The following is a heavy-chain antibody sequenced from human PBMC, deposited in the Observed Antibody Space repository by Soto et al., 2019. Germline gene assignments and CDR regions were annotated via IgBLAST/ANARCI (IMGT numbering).Heavy chain of an antibody. D-gene: IGHD3-3*01. CDR1: GYSFTSYW. J-gene: IGHJ5*02. V-gene: IGHV1-18*04. CDR2: ISAYNGNT. Sequence: GESLKISCKGSGYSFTSYWIGWVRQAPGQGLEWMGWISAYNGNTNYAQKLQGRVTMTTDTSTSTAYMELRSLRSDDTAVCYCARSRGYTIFGVVSDWIDPWGQGTLVTVST. CDR3: ARSRGYTIFGVVSDWIDP.